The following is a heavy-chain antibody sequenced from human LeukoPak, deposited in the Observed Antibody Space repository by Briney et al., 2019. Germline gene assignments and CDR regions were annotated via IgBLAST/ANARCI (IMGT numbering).Heavy chain of an antibody. J-gene: IGHJ4*02. Sequence: SGGSLRLSCAASGFTFSSYAMSWVRQAPGKGLEWVSSIDSTSTYIFYADSLKGRVTISRDNAKNSLILHMNSLRAEDTAVYYCVAAAGYYFDYWGQGTLVTVSS. CDR3: VAAAGYYFDY. V-gene: IGHV3-21*01. D-gene: IGHD6-25*01. CDR1: GFTFSSYA. CDR2: IDSTSTYI.